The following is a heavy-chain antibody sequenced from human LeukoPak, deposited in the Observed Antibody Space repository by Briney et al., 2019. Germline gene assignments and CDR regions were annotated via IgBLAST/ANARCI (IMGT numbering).Heavy chain of an antibody. J-gene: IGHJ5*02. CDR3: ARDPLRSSFDP. Sequence: PPETLSLTCTVSGDSINTNNHWAWIRQPAGKGLEWIGRLHNSGSTNYNPSLQSRVTISVDTSKNQFSLKMTSATAADTAVYFCARDPLRSSFDPWGQGILVTVSS. D-gene: IGHD6-13*01. CDR1: GDSINTNN. V-gene: IGHV4-4*07. CDR2: LHNSGST.